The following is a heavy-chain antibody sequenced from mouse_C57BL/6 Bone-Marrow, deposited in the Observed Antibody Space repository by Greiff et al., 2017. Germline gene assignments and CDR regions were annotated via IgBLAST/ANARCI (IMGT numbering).Heavy chain of an antibody. Sequence: QVQLQQPGAELVKPGASVKLSCKASGYTFTSYWMHWVKQRPGRGLEWIGRIDPNSGGTKYNEKFKSKATLTVDKPSSTAYMQLSSLPSADSAVYECERHENGSSYAHQFDYWGQGTMVTVSA. V-gene: IGHV1-72*01. CDR3: ERHENGSSYAHQFDY. CDR2: IDPNSGGT. D-gene: IGHD1-1*01. CDR1: GYTFTSYW. J-gene: IGHJ3*01.